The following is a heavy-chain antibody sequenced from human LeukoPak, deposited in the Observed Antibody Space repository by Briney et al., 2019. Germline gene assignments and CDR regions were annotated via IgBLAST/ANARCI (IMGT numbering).Heavy chain of an antibody. CDR3: ARGIMSLDY. Sequence: PGGSLRLSCAASGFTFSSSSMSWVRQTPGKGLECVANIKQDESQKYYVGSVKGRFTISRDNAKNSLYLQMNSLRAEDTAVYYCARGIMSLDYWGQGTLVTVSS. CDR2: IKQDESQK. CDR1: GFTFSSSS. V-gene: IGHV3-7*05. J-gene: IGHJ4*02. D-gene: IGHD3-16*01.